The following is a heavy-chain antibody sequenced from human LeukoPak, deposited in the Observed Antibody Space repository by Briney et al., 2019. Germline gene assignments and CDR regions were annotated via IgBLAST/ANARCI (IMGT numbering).Heavy chain of an antibody. J-gene: IGHJ5*02. D-gene: IGHD6-6*01. CDR1: GGSISSYY. CDR3: ARLGYSSSSFDP. V-gene: IGHV4-59*08. CDR2: IYYSGST. Sequence: SETLSLTCTVSGGSISSYYWSWLRQPPGQGLEWIGYIYYSGSTNYNPSLKSRVTISVDTSKNQFSLKLSSVTAADTAVYYCARLGYSSSSFDPWGQGTLVTVSS.